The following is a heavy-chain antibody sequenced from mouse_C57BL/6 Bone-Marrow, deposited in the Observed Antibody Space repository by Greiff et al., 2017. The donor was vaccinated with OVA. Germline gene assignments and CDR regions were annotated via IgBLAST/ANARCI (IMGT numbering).Heavy chain of an antibody. Sequence: VKLQESGAELVKPGASVTLSCKASGYTFTEYTIHWVQQRPGQGLEWIGWFYPGSGSIKYNEKFTDNATLTADKSSSTVYMELSRLTSEDPAVYFCARHEASYYYGSNFDYWGQGTTLTVSS. D-gene: IGHD1-1*01. CDR3: ARHEASYYYGSNFDY. CDR1: GYTFTEYT. V-gene: IGHV1-62-2*01. CDR2: FYPGSGSI. J-gene: IGHJ2*01.